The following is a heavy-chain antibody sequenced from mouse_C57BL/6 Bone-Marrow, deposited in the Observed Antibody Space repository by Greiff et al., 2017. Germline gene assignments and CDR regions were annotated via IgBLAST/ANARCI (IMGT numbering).Heavy chain of an antibody. CDR1: GYAFSSYW. CDR3: ARSGRFYYYAMDD. CDR2: IYPGDGDT. J-gene: IGHJ4*01. Sequence: QVQLQQSGAELVKPGASVKISCKASGYAFSSYWMNWVKQRPGKGLEWIGQIYPGDGDTNYNGKFKGKATLTADKSSSTAYMQLSSLTSEDSAVYFCARSGRFYYYAMDDWGQGTSVTVSS. D-gene: IGHD3-1*01. V-gene: IGHV1-80*01.